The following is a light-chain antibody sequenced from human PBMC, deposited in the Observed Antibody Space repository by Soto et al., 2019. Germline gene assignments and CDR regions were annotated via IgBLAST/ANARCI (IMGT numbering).Light chain of an antibody. J-gene: IGLJ3*02. CDR1: SSNLGSNY. V-gene: IGLV1-47*02. CDR2: SND. CDR3: AAWDDSLSGFWV. Sequence: QSALTQPPSASGTPGQGVHISCSGGSSNLGSNYVYWYQQFPGAAPKLLIYSNDKRSSGVPDRSSASKSGTSASLAISGLRSEDEATYFCAAWDDSLSGFWVFGGGTKLTVL.